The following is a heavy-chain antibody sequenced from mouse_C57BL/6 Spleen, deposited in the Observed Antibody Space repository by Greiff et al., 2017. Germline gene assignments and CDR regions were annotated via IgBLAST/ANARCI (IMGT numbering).Heavy chain of an antibody. CDR2: ISSGSSTI. CDR3: ARDYDYSAWFAY. D-gene: IGHD2-4*01. Sequence: EVNVVESGGGLVKPGGSLKLSCAASGFTFSDYGMHWVRQAPEKGLEWVAYISSGSSTIYYADTVKGRFTISRDNAKNTLFLQMTSLRSEDTAMYYCARDYDYSAWFAYWGQGTLVTVSA. CDR1: GFTFSDYG. V-gene: IGHV5-17*01. J-gene: IGHJ3*01.